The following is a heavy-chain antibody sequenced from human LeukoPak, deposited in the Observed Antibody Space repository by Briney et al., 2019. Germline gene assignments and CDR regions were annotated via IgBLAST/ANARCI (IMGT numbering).Heavy chain of an antibody. CDR2: IHYTGST. Sequence: SETLSLTCTVSGGSISGYFWSWIRQPPGKGLEFIGYIHYTGSTNYKPSLKSRVIMSVDTSTNQLSLMLSSVTAADTAVYYCARDFRGGYDFWSGYYTPHYFDYWGQGTLVTVSP. J-gene: IGHJ4*02. CDR3: ARDFRGGYDFWSGYYTPHYFDY. V-gene: IGHV4-59*01. D-gene: IGHD3-3*01. CDR1: GGSISGYF.